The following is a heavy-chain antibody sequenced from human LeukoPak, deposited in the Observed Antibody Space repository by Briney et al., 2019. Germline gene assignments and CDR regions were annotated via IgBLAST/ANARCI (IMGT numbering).Heavy chain of an antibody. J-gene: IGHJ3*02. CDR1: GFSFTNCW. D-gene: IGHD3-3*02. CDR3: ATDMAFSAFDI. CDR2: IDGDGRQN. Sequence: AGSLCLSCIASGFSFTNCWLVWLRPGPGQGLEWVASIDGDGRQNDYVDPVKGRFTTSRDNDRNSLFLQLNSLRTEDTALYYCATDMAFSAFDIWGHGTMVIVSS. V-gene: IGHV3-7*03.